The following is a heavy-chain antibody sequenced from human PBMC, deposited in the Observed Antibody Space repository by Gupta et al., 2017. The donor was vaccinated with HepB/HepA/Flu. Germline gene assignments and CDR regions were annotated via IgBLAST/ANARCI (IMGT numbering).Heavy chain of an antibody. V-gene: IGHV1-46*01. CDR1: GYTFTNYF. CDR3: ARGEGQFYYYMYV. J-gene: IGHJ6*03. Sequence: QVQLVQSGAEVKKPGASVKVSCKASGYTFTNYFMHWLRQAPGQGLEWMGIINPSGGSTNPAQKFQGRVTMTRDTSTSTVYMELSSLRSEDTSVYYCARGEGQFYYYMYVWGKGTTVTVSS. CDR2: INPSGGST. D-gene: IGHD4-11*01.